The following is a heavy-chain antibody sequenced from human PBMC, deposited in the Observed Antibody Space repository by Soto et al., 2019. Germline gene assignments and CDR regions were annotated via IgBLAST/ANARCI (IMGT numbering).Heavy chain of an antibody. CDR2: IHHSGST. CDR3: VKSRSNPITPFGVVVPPAGDFDY. Sequence: QVQLQESGPGLVKPSQTLSLTCTVSGGSISSAGFFWSWIRQHPGKGLEWIGYIHHSGSTYYNPSLKSRVTMSVDTSENQFSLKLSSVTAADTAVYYCVKSRSNPITPFGVVVPPAGDFDYWGQGTRVTVSS. CDR1: GGSISSAGFF. V-gene: IGHV4-31*03. D-gene: IGHD3-3*01. J-gene: IGHJ4*02.